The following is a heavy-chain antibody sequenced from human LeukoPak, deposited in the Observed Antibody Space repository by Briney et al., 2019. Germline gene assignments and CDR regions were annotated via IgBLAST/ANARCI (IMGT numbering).Heavy chain of an antibody. CDR1: GFTFSSFE. D-gene: IGHD1-20*01. CDR3: AKAASGNWNDVSDY. J-gene: IGHJ4*02. Sequence: GGSLRLSCVASGFTFSSFEVTWVRQGPGKGLEWVSYITSSSSTIYYTDSVKGRFSISRDNAKNSLYLQMNSLRAEDTAVYYCAKAASGNWNDVSDYWGQGTLVTVSS. V-gene: IGHV3-48*03. CDR2: ITSSSSTI.